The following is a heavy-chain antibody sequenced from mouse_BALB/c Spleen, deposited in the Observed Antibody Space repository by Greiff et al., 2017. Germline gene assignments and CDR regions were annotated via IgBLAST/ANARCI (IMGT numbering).Heavy chain of an antibody. J-gene: IGHJ2*01. CDR3: ARIGAFDY. CDR1: GYTFTSYT. CDR2: INPSSGYT. V-gene: IGHV1-4*01. D-gene: IGHD2-14*01. Sequence: SGAVLARPGASVKMSCKASGYTFTSYTMHWVKQRPGQGLEWIGYINPSSGYTNYNQKFKDKATLTADKSSSTAYMQLSSLTSEDSAVYYCARIGAFDYWGQGTTLTVSS.